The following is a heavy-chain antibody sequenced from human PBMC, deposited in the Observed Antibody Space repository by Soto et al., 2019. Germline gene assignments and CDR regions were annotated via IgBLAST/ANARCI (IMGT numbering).Heavy chain of an antibody. CDR3: TKASSDRHHMDV. CDR2: ITETGGDT. J-gene: IGHJ6*02. V-gene: IGHV3-23*01. Sequence: LRLSCAASGFTFSNFVMRWVRQTPGKGLEWVSTITETGGDTYYTDSVKGRFTVSRDNSKNTLYLQMTSLRAEDTALYYCTKASSDRHHMDVWGQGTTVTVSS. CDR1: GFTFSNFV.